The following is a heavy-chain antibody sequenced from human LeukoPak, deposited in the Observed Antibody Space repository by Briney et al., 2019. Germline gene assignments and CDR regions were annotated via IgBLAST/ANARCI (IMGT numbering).Heavy chain of an antibody. V-gene: IGHV4-34*01. Sequence: SETLSLTCAVYGGSFSGYYWSWIRQPPGKGLEWIGEINHSGSTNYNPSLKSRVTISVDTSKNQFSLKLSSVTAADTAVYYCASRLLVRGVISFWGQGTLVTVSS. CDR1: GGSFSGYY. CDR3: ASRLLVRGVISF. D-gene: IGHD3-10*01. J-gene: IGHJ4*02. CDR2: INHSGST.